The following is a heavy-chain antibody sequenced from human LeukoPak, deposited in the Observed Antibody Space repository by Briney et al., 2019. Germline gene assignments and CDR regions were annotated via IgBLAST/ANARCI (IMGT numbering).Heavy chain of an antibody. Sequence: GGSLRLTCAASGFTFSTYWMHWVRQVPGKGLVWVSRINNDGSRTTYADSVKGRFTISRDNAKNTVYLQMNSLRAEDTAVYYCARSQPYCSGGSCYQGFNWFDPWGQGTLVTVSS. CDR3: ARSQPYCSGGSCYQGFNWFDP. CDR1: GFTFSTYW. CDR2: INNDGSRT. V-gene: IGHV3-74*03. J-gene: IGHJ5*02. D-gene: IGHD2-15*01.